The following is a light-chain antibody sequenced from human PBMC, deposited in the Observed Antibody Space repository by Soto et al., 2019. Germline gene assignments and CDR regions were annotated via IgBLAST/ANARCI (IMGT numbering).Light chain of an antibody. Sequence: QSVRIGPACVSGSPGQSITMSCTGTSTDVGSCNYVSWYQQYPGKAPKLLIYEVTYRPSGLSHRFSGSKSGNTASLTISGLQAGDEADYYCSSCTSSNTLYVFGSGTKVTVL. V-gene: IGLV2-14*01. CDR2: EVT. J-gene: IGLJ1*01. CDR3: SSCTSSNTLYV. CDR1: STDVGSCNY.